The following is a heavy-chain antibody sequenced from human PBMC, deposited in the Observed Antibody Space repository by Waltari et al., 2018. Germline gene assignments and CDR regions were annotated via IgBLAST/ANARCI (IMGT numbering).Heavy chain of an antibody. CDR1: GFTFSSSS. V-gene: IGHV3-21*01. CDR3: ARDLAVAGIGADY. CDR2: ISNSSSYI. J-gene: IGHJ4*02. D-gene: IGHD6-19*01. Sequence: EVQLVESGGGLVKPGGCLRLSCAAAGFTFSSSSMIWVRQAPGTGLEWVSSISNSSSYIYYADSVKGRFTISRDNAKNSLYLQMTSLRAEDTAVYYCARDLAVAGIGADYWGQGTLVTVSS.